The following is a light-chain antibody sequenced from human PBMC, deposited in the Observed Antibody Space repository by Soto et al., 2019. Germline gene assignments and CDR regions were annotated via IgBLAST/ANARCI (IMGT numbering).Light chain of an antibody. V-gene: IGKV1-5*03. Sequence: DIQMTQSPSSLSASVGDRVTITCQASQNINNYLNWYQQKPGRAPKLLIYLASNLESGVPPRFSGSGSGTEFTLTISSLQPDDFATYYCQQYDSYSRTFGQGTKVDIK. CDR2: LAS. CDR1: QNINNY. J-gene: IGKJ2*01. CDR3: QQYDSYSRT.